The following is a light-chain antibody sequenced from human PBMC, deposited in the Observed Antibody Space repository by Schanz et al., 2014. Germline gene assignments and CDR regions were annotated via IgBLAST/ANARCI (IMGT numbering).Light chain of an antibody. Sequence: QSALTQPASVSGSPGQSITISCTGTSSDVGGYDYVSWYQQHPGKAPKVIIYDVSNRPSGVSNRFSGSKSGNTASLTVSGLQAEDEADYYCSSYAKSDTFVFGGGTKLTVL. CDR3: SSYAKSDTFV. CDR2: DVS. J-gene: IGLJ3*02. CDR1: SSDVGGYDY. V-gene: IGLV2-14*01.